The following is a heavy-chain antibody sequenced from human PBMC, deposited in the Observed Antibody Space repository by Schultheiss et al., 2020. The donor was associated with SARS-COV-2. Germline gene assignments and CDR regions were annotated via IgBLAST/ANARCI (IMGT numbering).Heavy chain of an antibody. CDR3: ARGAHSSTEAFDV. Sequence: GGSLRLSCAASGFTFSSYWMHWVRQAPGKGLVWVSRINSDGLATTYADSVKARFTNSRDNAKNTVYLQMNSLGVEDTAIYYCARGAHSSTEAFDVWGQGTVVTVSS. D-gene: IGHD3-22*01. J-gene: IGHJ3*01. CDR1: GFTFSSYW. V-gene: IGHV3-74*01. CDR2: INSDGLAT.